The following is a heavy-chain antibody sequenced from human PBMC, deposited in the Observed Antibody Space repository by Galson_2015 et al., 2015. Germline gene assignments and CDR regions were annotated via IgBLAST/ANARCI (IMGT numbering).Heavy chain of an antibody. CDR1: GFTSSSYV. D-gene: IGHD2-8*02. Sequence: SLRLSCAASGFTSSSYVMHWVRQAPGKGLEWVALISYDGSNEYYAGPVKGRFTISRDNSRNTLYLEMNNLGAADTAVYYCARDVSADLGYCTGGVCHIRSAAFDIWGQGKMVIVSS. CDR3: ARDVSADLGYCTGGVCHIRSAAFDI. CDR2: ISYDGSNE. J-gene: IGHJ3*02. V-gene: IGHV3-30*01.